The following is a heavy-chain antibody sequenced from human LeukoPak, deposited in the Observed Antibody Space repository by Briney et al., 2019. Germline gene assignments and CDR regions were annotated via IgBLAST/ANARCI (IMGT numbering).Heavy chain of an antibody. J-gene: IGHJ4*02. CDR1: GFTFSSYG. CDR2: IRYDGSNK. Sequence: PGGSPRLSXAASGFTFSSYGMHWVRQAPGKGMEWVAFIRYDGSNKYYADSVKGRFTISRDNSKNTLYLQMNSLRAEDTAVYYCAKSRHMVRGVTPFDYWGQGTLVTVSS. CDR3: AKSRHMVRGVTPFDY. D-gene: IGHD3-10*01. V-gene: IGHV3-30*02.